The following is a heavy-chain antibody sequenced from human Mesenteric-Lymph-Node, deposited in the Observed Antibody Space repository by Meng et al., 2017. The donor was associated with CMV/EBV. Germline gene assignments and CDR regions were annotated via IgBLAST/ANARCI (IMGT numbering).Heavy chain of an antibody. CDR3: ARGSTYFDY. CDR2: ISWNSGSI. V-gene: IGHV3-9*01. CDR1: GFTFDDYA. J-gene: IGHJ4*02. Sequence: GGSLRLSCAASGFTFDDYAMHWVRQAPGKGLEWVSGISWNSGSIGYADSVKGRFTISRDNAKNSLYLQMNSLRAEDTAVYYCARGSTYFDYWGQGTLVTVSS.